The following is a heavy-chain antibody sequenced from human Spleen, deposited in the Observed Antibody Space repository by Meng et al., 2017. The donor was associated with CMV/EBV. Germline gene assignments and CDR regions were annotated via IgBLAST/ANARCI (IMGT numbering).Heavy chain of an antibody. CDR3: ARGLFDFWSGYYRAADAFDI. V-gene: IGHV1-3*02. Sequence: ASVKVSCKASGYTFTSYAMHWVRQAPGQRLEWMGWSNAGNGNTKYSQEFQGRVTITRDTSASTAYMELSSLRSEDMAVYYCARGLFDFWSGYYRAADAFDIWGQGTMVTVSS. CDR2: SNAGNGNT. CDR1: GYTFTSYA. D-gene: IGHD3-3*01. J-gene: IGHJ3*02.